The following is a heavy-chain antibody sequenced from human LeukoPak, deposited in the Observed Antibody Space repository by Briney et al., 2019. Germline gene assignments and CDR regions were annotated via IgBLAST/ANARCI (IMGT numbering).Heavy chain of an antibody. CDR2: INPNSAGT. CDR3: ARDSPGYGSGSYFSYYYYYMDV. Sequence: ASVKVSCKASGYTFTGYYMHWVRQAPGQGLEWMGWINPNSAGTNYAQKFQGRVTMTRDTSISTAYMELSRLRSDDTAVYYCARDSPGYGSGSYFSYYYYYMDVWGKGTTVTISS. D-gene: IGHD3-10*01. J-gene: IGHJ6*03. V-gene: IGHV1-2*02. CDR1: GYTFTGYY.